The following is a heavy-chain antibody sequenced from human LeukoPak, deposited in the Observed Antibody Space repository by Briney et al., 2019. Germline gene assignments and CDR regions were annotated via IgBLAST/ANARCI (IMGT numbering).Heavy chain of an antibody. D-gene: IGHD6-13*01. V-gene: IGHV4-59*01. CDR2: IYYSGST. CDR1: GGSISSYY. J-gene: IGHJ6*02. Sequence: KPSETLSLTCTVSGGSISSYYWSWIRQPPGKGLEWIGYIYYSGSTNYNPSLKSRVTISVDTSKNQFSLKLSSVTAADTAVYYCARDRAAAYGMDVWGQRTTVTVSS. CDR3: ARDRAAAYGMDV.